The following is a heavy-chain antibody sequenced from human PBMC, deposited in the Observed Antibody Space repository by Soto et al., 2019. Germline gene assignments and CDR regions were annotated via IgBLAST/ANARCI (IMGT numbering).Heavy chain of an antibody. J-gene: IGHJ3*02. CDR2: ISGSGGST. Sequence: GGSLRLSCAASGFTFSSYAMSWVRQAPGKGLEWVSAISGSGGSTYYADSVKGRFTISRDNSKNTLYLQMNSLRAEDTAVYYCAKTTYDYVWGSHAFDIWGQGTMVTVSS. D-gene: IGHD3-16*01. CDR1: GFTFSSYA. V-gene: IGHV3-23*01. CDR3: AKTTYDYVWGSHAFDI.